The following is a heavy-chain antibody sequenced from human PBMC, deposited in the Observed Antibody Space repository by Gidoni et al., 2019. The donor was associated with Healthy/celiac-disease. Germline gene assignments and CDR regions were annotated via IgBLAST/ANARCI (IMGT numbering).Heavy chain of an antibody. Sequence: EVQLVESGGGLVKPGGSLRLSCAASGFTFSSYSMNWVRQAPGKGLEWVSSISSNSSYIYYADSVKGRFTISRDNAKNSLYLQMNSLRAEDTAVYYCARNRAATEYYYYGMDVWGQGTTVTVSS. V-gene: IGHV3-21*01. J-gene: IGHJ6*02. CDR1: GFTFSSYS. D-gene: IGHD2-15*01. CDR3: ARNRAATEYYYYGMDV. CDR2: ISSNSSYI.